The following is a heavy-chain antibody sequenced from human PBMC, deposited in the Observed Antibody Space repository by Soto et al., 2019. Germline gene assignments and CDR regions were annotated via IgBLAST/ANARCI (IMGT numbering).Heavy chain of an antibody. Sequence: QVQLQESGPGLVKPSQTLSLTCTVSGGSISSGGCCWSWIRQHPGKGLELIGYIYYSGSTYYNPSLESRFIISVDTSKTLSSLNPSDVTASNTSVYCCARSVTPWGQGTLFTFSS. CDR1: GGSISSGGCC. CDR3: ARSVTP. J-gene: IGHJ5*02. V-gene: IGHV4-31*03. CDR2: IYYSGST. D-gene: IGHD3-10*01.